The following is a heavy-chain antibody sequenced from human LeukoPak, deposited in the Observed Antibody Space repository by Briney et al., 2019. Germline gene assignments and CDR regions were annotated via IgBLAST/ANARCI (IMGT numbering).Heavy chain of an antibody. CDR1: GYTFTGYY. D-gene: IGHD6-19*01. Sequence: ASVKVSCKASGYTFTGYYIHWVRQAPGQGLEWVGWINPHSGDTNYAQNFQGRVTMTRDTSISTAYLELSRLRSDDTAVYYCARALYSSGWYDGDYWGQGTLVTVSS. CDR3: ARALYSSGWYDGDY. V-gene: IGHV1-2*02. CDR2: INPHSGDT. J-gene: IGHJ4*02.